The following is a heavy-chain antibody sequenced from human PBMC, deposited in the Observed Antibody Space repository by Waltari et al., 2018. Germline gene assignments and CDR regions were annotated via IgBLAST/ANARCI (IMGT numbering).Heavy chain of an antibody. V-gene: IGHV3-30*02. Sequence: QVQLVESGGGVVQPGMSLRLSCAASGFTIGSYGMHWVRQAPGKGLEWVELIHFDGGQKYYGDSVRGRFTISTDNSKNTLYLDMNSLKLNDTAIYYCAKDAFGNTYLDHWGQGTLVTVAS. CDR3: AKDAFGNTYLDH. D-gene: IGHD3-10*01. CDR2: IHFDGGQK. CDR1: GFTIGSYG. J-gene: IGHJ4*02.